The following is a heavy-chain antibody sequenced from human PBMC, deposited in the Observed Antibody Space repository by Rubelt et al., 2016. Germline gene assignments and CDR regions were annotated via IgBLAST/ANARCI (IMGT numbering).Heavy chain of an antibody. V-gene: IGHV3-30*04. CDR1: GFTFSTYA. CDR3: ARDLGWPHYSMDV. Sequence: GGGVVQPGRSLRLSCAASGFTFSTYALHWVRQAPGKGLEWVAVISHEGSDKNYADSVKGRFTISRDNSRNTLYLQMSSLRVEDTAVYYCARDLGWPHYSMDVWGQGTTVSVSS. CDR2: ISHEGSDK. J-gene: IGHJ6*02.